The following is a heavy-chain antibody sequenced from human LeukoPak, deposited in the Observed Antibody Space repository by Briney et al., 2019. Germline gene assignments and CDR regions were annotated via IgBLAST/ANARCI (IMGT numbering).Heavy chain of an antibody. J-gene: IGHJ3*02. CDR1: GLTFASSG. Sequence: PGGSLRLSCVVAGLTFASSGMTWVRQAPGKGLEWVANIKEDGSEKHYVDSVKGRFTISRDNAKNSLYLQMNSLRAEDTAVYYCAREPGIGYAFDIWGQGTMVTVSS. CDR2: IKEDGSEK. D-gene: IGHD3-10*01. CDR3: AREPGIGYAFDI. V-gene: IGHV3-7*01.